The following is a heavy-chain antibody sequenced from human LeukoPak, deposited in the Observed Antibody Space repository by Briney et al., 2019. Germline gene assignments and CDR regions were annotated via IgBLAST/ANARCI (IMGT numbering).Heavy chain of an antibody. D-gene: IGHD5/OR15-5a*01. Sequence: GGCLRLSCAASGLIVSSYGMSWVRQAPWKGLEWVANIKQDGSEKYYVDSVKGRFTISRDNVKNSLYLQMNSLRAEDTAVYYCANVFYYGMEVWGQGTTVTVSS. CDR2: IKQDGSEK. V-gene: IGHV3-7*01. CDR1: GLIVSSYG. J-gene: IGHJ6*02. CDR3: ANVFYYGMEV.